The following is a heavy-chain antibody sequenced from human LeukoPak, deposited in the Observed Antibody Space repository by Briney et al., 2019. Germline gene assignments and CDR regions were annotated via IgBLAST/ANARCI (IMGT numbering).Heavy chain of an antibody. CDR3: TRADYYDSSAHGGFDY. D-gene: IGHD3-22*01. J-gene: IGHJ4*02. V-gene: IGHV3-30*03. CDR2: ISYDGSNK. Sequence: PGRSLRLSCAASGFTFSSYGMHWVRQAPGKGLEWVAVISYDGSNKYYADSVKGRFTISRDNSKNTLCLQMNSLKTEDTAVYYCTRADYYDSSAHGGFDYWGQGTLVTVSS. CDR1: GFTFSSYG.